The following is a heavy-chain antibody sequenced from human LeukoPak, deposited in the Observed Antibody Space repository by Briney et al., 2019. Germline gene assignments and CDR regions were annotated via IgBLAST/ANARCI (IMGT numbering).Heavy chain of an antibody. CDR3: VRDGEGVAISVNYWFDP. D-gene: IGHD3-10*01. J-gene: IGHJ5*02. CDR1: GYTLTELS. Sequence: ASVKVSCKVSGYTLTELSMHWVRQAPGKGLEWMGGFDPEDGETIYAQKFQGRVTMTRDTSISTAYMELRGLRSEDTAVYYCVRDGEGVAISVNYWFDPWGQGTLVTVSS. V-gene: IGHV1-24*01. CDR2: FDPEDGET.